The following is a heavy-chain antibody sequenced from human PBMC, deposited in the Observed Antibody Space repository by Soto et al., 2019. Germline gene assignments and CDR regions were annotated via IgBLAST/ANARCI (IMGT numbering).Heavy chain of an antibody. CDR3: AKGWGGAVAGMYFDS. J-gene: IGHJ4*02. CDR1: GGNIRSSSYY. V-gene: IGHV4-39*07. CDR2: IYHSGST. D-gene: IGHD6-19*01. Sequence: PSETLSLTCTVSGGNIRSSSYYWGWIRQPPGKGLEWIGSIYHSGSTYYNPSLKSRATISVDTSKNQFSLTLNSMTAADTAVYYCAKGWGGAVAGMYFDSWGQGALVTVSS.